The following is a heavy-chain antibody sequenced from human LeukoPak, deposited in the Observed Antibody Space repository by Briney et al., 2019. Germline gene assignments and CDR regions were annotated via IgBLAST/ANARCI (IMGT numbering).Heavy chain of an antibody. CDR1: GGSISSGSYY. Sequence: PSQTLSLTCTVSGGSISSGSYYWSWIRQPPGKGLEWIGEINHSGSTNYNPSLKSRVTISVDTSKNQFSLKLSSVTAADTAVYYCAREGWANYRGGYYFDYWGQGTLVTVSS. CDR2: INHSGST. V-gene: IGHV4-39*07. D-gene: IGHD5-24*01. CDR3: AREGWANYRGGYYFDY. J-gene: IGHJ4*02.